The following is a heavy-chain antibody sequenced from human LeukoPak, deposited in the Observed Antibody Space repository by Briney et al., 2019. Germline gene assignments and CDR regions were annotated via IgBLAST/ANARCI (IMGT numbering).Heavy chain of an antibody. CDR3: ARRADGYNYVAVDY. J-gene: IGHJ4*01. Sequence: ASVKVSCKASGYTFTSYGISWVRQAPGQGLEWMGWISAYNGNTNYAQKFQGRVTMTRDTSINTAYMELSRLTSDDTAVYYCARRADGYNYVAVDYWGHGIMVTVSS. CDR1: GYTFTSYG. CDR2: ISAYNGNT. V-gene: IGHV1-18*01. D-gene: IGHD5-24*01.